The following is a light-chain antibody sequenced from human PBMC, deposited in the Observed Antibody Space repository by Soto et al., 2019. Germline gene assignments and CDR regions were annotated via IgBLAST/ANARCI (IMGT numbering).Light chain of an antibody. Sequence: EIVLTQPPATLSLSPGERATLSCRASQSVSSYLAWYQQKPGQAPRLLIYDASNRATGIPARFSGSGSGTDFTLTISSLEPEDFVVYYCQQRSNWPPLTFGGGTKVEIK. CDR2: DAS. CDR1: QSVSSY. V-gene: IGKV3-11*01. J-gene: IGKJ4*01. CDR3: QQRSNWPPLT.